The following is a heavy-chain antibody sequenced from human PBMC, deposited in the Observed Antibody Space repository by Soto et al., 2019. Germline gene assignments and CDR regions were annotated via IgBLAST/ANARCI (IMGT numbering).Heavy chain of an antibody. Sequence: QLQLQESGPGLVKPSETLSLTCTVSGGSMSSSSDYWGWIRQPPGKGLEWIGSIYYSGSTYYNASLKSRLTISVDTSKNQFSLKLSSVTAADTAVYYCARQGAIHFFDYWGQGTLVTVSS. CDR3: ARQGAIHFFDY. CDR2: IYYSGST. D-gene: IGHD2-2*02. V-gene: IGHV4-39*01. J-gene: IGHJ4*02. CDR1: GGSMSSSSDY.